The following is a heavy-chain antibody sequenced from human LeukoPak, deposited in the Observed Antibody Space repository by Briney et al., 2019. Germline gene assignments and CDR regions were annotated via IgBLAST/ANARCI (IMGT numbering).Heavy chain of an antibody. V-gene: IGHV1-18*01. CDR1: GYTFTSYG. CDR2: ISAYNGNT. CDR3: ARDGNYYDKEPWFDP. Sequence: GASVKVSCKASGYTFTSYGISWVRQAPGQGLEWMGWISAYNGNTNYAQKLQGRVTMTTDTSTSTAYMELRSLRSDDTAVYYCARDGNYYDKEPWFDPWGQGTLVTVSS. D-gene: IGHD3-22*01. J-gene: IGHJ5*02.